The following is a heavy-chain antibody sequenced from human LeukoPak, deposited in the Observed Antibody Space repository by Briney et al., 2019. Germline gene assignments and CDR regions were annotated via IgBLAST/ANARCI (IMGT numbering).Heavy chain of an antibody. Sequence: PGGSLRLSCAASGFTFSNYWMNWVRQAPGKGLEWVSSISTSSSYIYYADSVKGRFTISRDNAKNSLYLQMNSLRAEDTAVYYCAKDERYCSGGSCYGHWFDPWGQGTLVTVSS. V-gene: IGHV3-21*01. J-gene: IGHJ5*02. CDR1: GFTFSNYW. CDR2: ISTSSSYI. CDR3: AKDERYCSGGSCYGHWFDP. D-gene: IGHD2-15*01.